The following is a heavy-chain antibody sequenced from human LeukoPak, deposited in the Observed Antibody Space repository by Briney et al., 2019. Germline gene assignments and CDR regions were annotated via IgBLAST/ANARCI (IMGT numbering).Heavy chain of an antibody. V-gene: IGHV3-33*01. CDR2: IRHDGGKT. CDR1: GFIFSTYG. D-gene: IGHD3-16*02. Sequence: GRSLRLSCTASGFIFSTYGFHWVRQAPGKGLEWVAAIRHDGGKTHYAASVKGRFPYSREDSKNTLYLQMNSLRAEDTAAYHCARDLSFGSLDYRGQGTLVIVSS. J-gene: IGHJ4*02. CDR3: ARDLSFGSLDY.